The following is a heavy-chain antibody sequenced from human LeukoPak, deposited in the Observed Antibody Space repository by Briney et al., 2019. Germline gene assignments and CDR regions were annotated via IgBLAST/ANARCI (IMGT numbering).Heavy chain of an antibody. J-gene: IGHJ3*01. CDR3: AIGQGVITWGGADVYDV. CDR2: FSTYNGDT. CDR1: GDTFTNYG. Sequence: GASVKVSCKAFGDTFTNYGINWVRQAPGQRPEWMGWFSTYNGDTKYAQKLKGRLTLTADTLKTTAYMELRTLISDDTATYYCAIGQGVITWGGADVYDVWGQGTTVIVSS. V-gene: IGHV1-18*01. D-gene: IGHD3-16*01.